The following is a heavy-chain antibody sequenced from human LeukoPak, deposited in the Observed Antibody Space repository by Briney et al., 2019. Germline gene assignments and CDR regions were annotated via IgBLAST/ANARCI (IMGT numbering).Heavy chain of an antibody. CDR1: GFTLSINY. D-gene: IGHD2/OR15-2a*01. J-gene: IGHJ6*03. CDR2: INSAGNT. Sequence: GGSLRLSCAASGFTLSINYMTRVPHAPGEGVERVSVINSAGNTYYPDPPKGRFSTYRETCKNTLYLQMKSLRAEGTALYDTARDGSTTGLTGYYYYYMHVWGKGPTVTVSS. V-gene: IGHV3-53*01. CDR3: ARDGSTTGLTGYYYYYMHV.